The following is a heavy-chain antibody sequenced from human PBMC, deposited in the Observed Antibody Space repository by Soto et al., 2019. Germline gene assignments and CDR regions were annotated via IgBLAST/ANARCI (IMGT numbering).Heavy chain of an antibody. V-gene: IGHV4-34*01. Sequence: PSETLSLTCAVSGGSFSGNYWTWIRQPPGKGLEWIGEISQSGNTNYHPSLKSRVTISVDTSKNQFSLNLSSVTAADTADYYCARGNLPGGNSFYFVYWGQGSRVTVSS. D-gene: IGHD4-4*01. CDR1: GGSFSGNY. CDR2: ISQSGNT. J-gene: IGHJ4*02. CDR3: ARGNLPGGNSFYFVY.